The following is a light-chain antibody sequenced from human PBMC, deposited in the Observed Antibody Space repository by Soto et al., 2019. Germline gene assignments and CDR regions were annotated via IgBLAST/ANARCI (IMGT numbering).Light chain of an antibody. CDR1: QSVLYSSNNR. CDR2: WSS. J-gene: IGKJ1*01. V-gene: IGKV4-1*01. Sequence: DIVMTQSPDSLAVSLGERATINCKSSQSVLYSSNNRLAWFQQKPGQPPKLLIYWSSTRKSGVPDRFSGSGSGTDFTLTIRSLQAEDVAVYYCQQYYAIPWTFGQGTKVEIK. CDR3: QQYYAIPWT.